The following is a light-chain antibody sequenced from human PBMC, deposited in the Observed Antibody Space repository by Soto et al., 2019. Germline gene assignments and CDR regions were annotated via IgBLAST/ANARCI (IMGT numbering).Light chain of an antibody. V-gene: IGKV3-15*01. CDR3: QQYNNWLGT. CDR1: QSVNSN. J-gene: IGKJ1*01. Sequence: EIVMTQSPATLSVSPGERATLSCRASQSVNSNLVWYQQKPGQAPRLLIYGASTRATGIPGRFSGSGYGTEFTLTISSLQSEDFSVYYCQQYNNWLGTFGKGTKVEIK. CDR2: GAS.